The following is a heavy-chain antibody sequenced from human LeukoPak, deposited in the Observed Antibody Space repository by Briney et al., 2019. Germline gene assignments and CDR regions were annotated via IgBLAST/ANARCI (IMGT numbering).Heavy chain of an antibody. J-gene: IGHJ4*02. CDR1: GGSISSSSYY. D-gene: IGHD3-3*01. Sequence: SETLSLTCTVSGGSISSSSYYWGWIRQPPGKGLEWIGSIYYSGSTYYNPSLKSRVTISVDTSKNQFSLKLSSVTAEDTAVYYCATYGHDFWSGYLVYWGQGTLVTVSS. CDR2: IYYSGST. CDR3: ATYGHDFWSGYLVY. V-gene: IGHV4-39*01.